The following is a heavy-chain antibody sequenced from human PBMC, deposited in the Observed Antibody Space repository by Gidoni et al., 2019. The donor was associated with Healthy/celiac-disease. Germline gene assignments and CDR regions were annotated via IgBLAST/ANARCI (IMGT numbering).Heavy chain of an antibody. CDR2: INTNTGNP. CDR3: ARDILVEHRGSWLVLGGEFDY. J-gene: IGHJ4*02. CDR1: GYTFTSYA. V-gene: IGHV7-4-1*02. D-gene: IGHD6-19*01. Sequence: QVQLVQSGSELKKPGASVKVSCKASGYTFTSYAMNWVRQAPGQGLEWMGWINTNTGNPTYAQGFTGRFGFSLDTSVSTAYLQISSLKAEDTAVYYCARDILVEHRGSWLVLGGEFDYWGQGTLVTVSS.